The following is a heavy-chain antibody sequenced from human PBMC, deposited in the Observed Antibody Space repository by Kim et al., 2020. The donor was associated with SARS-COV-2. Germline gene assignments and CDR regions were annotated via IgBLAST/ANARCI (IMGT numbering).Heavy chain of an antibody. D-gene: IGHD3-22*01. J-gene: IGHJ4*02. V-gene: IGHV3-48*02. CDR3: ARLYDSSGYYYGILLGYFDY. Sequence: GGSLRLSCAASGFTFSSYSMNWVRQAPGKGLEWVSYISSSSSTIYYADSVKGRFTISRDNAKNSLYLQMNSLRDEDTAVYYCARLYDSSGYYYGILLGYFDYWGQGTLVTVSS. CDR2: ISSSSSTI. CDR1: GFTFSSYS.